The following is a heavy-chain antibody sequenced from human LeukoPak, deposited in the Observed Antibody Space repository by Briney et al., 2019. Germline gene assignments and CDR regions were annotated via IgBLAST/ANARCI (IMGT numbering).Heavy chain of an antibody. CDR3: SRQGRGSGSYYAPIDY. CDR2: IYYSGST. Sequence: SETLSLTCTVSGGSISSYYWSWIRQPPGKGLEWIGYIYYSGSTNYNPSLKSRVTISVDTSKNQFSLKLSSVTAADTAVYYCSRQGRGSGSYYAPIDYWGQGTLVTVSS. V-gene: IGHV4-59*08. J-gene: IGHJ4*02. D-gene: IGHD1-26*01. CDR1: GGSISSYY.